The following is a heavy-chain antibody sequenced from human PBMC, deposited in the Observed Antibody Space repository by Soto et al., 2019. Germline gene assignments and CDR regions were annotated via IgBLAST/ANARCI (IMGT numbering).Heavy chain of an antibody. CDR1: GASVSSDSYS. CDR2: FYFTGST. CDR3: AKDPRFYGMDV. J-gene: IGHJ6*02. V-gene: IGHV4-61*01. Sequence: QVRLQESGPGLVKPSETLSLTCTVSGASVSSDSYSWAWIRQPPGKGLEWIGCFYFTGSTKTNPSLQSRVSISVDESKNPMSLKLNSVTAADTAVYYCAKDPRFYGMDVWGQGTTVTVSS.